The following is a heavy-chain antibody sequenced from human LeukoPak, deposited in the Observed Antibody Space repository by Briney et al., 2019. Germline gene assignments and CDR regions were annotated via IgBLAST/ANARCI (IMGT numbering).Heavy chain of an antibody. D-gene: IGHD2-15*01. CDR3: ARGPAEVEGLGMDV. CDR1: GFTFSSYS. J-gene: IGHJ6*02. CDR2: ISSSSSYI. V-gene: IGHV3-21*01. Sequence: GALRLSCAASGFTFSSYSMNWVRQAPGKGLEWVSSISSSSSYIYYADSVKGRFTISRDNAKNSLYLQMNSLRAEDTAVYYCARGPAEVEGLGMDVWGQGTTVTVSS.